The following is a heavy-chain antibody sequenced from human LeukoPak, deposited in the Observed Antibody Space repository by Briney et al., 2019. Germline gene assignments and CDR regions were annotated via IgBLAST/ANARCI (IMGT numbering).Heavy chain of an antibody. CDR1: GGTFSSYA. CDR2: IIPIFGTA. J-gene: IGHJ3*02. V-gene: IGHV1-69*13. CDR3: ARDWGKRWLQSWRAFDI. Sequence: GASVKVSCKASGGTFSSYAISWVRQAPGQGLEWMGGIIPIFGTANYAQKFQGRVTITADESTSTAYMELSSLRSEDTAVYYCARDWGKRWLQSWRAFDIWGQGTMVTVSS. D-gene: IGHD5-24*01.